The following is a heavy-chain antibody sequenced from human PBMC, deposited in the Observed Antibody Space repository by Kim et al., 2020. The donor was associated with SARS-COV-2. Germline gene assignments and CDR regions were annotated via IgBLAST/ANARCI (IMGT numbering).Heavy chain of an antibody. CDR1: GFTFSSYD. J-gene: IGHJ6*02. CDR3: ARGRAVTTWNYYYYYGMDV. Sequence: GGSLRLSCAASGFTFSSYDMHWVRQATGKGLEWVSAIDTAGDPYYPGSVKGRFTISRENAKNSLYLQMNSLRAGDTAVYYCARGRAVTTWNYYYYYGMDVWGQGTTVTVSS. V-gene: IGHV3-13*05. CDR2: IDTAGDP. D-gene: IGHD4-17*01.